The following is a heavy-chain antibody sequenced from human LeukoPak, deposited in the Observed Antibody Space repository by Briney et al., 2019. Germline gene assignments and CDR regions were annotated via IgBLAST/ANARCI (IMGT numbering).Heavy chain of an antibody. D-gene: IGHD3-10*01. CDR3: ARMGGYGSGSYYSNPYYYYYYYMDV. CDR2: IYYSGST. Sequence: SETLSLTCTVSGGSSSSNYWSWIRQPPGKGLEWIGYIYYSGSTNYNPSLKSRVTISVDTSKNQFSLKLSSVTAADTAVYYCARMGGYGSGSYYSNPYYYYYYYMDVWGKGTTVTISS. J-gene: IGHJ6*03. V-gene: IGHV4-59*12. CDR1: GGSSSSNY.